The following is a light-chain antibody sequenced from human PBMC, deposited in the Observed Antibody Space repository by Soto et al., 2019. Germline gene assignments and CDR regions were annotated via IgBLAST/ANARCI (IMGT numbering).Light chain of an antibody. CDR2: DDD. V-gene: IGLV3-21*02. Sequence: SYELTQPPSVSVAPGQTATITCGGDNIGSKIVHWYQHNPGQAPVLVVHDDDDRPSGIPERFSGSNSGQTATLTISRAEAGDEADYYCQVWVGPSERIFGGGTQLTVL. J-gene: IGLJ2*01. CDR3: QVWVGPSERI. CDR1: NIGSKI.